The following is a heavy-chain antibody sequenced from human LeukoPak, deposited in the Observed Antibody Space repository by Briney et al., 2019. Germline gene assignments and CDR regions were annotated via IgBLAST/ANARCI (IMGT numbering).Heavy chain of an antibody. V-gene: IGHV3-53*01. CDR1: GVTITKNY. Sequence: GGSLTLSCAASGVTITKNYMTWVRQAAGKGLEWVSVIFTDGSTHYADSVKGRFIISRDNSKNTVSLQMDSLTMDDSGVYYCARDFARAGYFDYWGLGTLVIVSS. CDR2: IFTDGST. J-gene: IGHJ4*02. CDR3: ARDFARAGYFDY. D-gene: IGHD6-19*01.